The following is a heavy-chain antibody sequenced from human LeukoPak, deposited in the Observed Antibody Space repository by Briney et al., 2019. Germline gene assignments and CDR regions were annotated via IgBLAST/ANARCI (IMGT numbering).Heavy chain of an antibody. V-gene: IGHV3-9*01. CDR1: GFTFDDYA. CDR3: AKDFVAAAGHDY. J-gene: IGHJ4*02. Sequence: GGSLRLSCAASGFTFDDYAMHWVRQAPGKGLEWVSGISWNSGSIGYADSVKGRFTISRDNSKNTLYLQMNSLRAEDTAVYYCAKDFVAAAGHDYWGQGTLVTVSS. CDR2: ISWNSGSI. D-gene: IGHD6-13*01.